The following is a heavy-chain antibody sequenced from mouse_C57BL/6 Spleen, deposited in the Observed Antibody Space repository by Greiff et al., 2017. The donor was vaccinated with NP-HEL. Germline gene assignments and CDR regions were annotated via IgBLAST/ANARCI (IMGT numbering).Heavy chain of an antibody. V-gene: IGHV7-3*01. Sequence: DVHLVESGGGLVQPGGSLSLSCAASGFTFTDYYMSWVRQPPGKALEWLGFIRNKANGYTTEYSASVKGRFTISRDNSQSILYLQMNALRAEDSATYYCARKEYYGSSYRYFDVWGTGTTVTVSS. J-gene: IGHJ1*03. D-gene: IGHD1-1*01. CDR1: GFTFTDYY. CDR2: IRNKANGYTT. CDR3: ARKEYYGSSYRYFDV.